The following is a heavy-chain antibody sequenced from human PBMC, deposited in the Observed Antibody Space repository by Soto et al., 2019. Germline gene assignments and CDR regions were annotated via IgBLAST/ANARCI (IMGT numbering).Heavy chain of an antibody. J-gene: IGHJ4*02. CDR3: AHIRIGISQWYDGYFDY. CDR2: IYWDDDQ. CDR1: GFSLSTSGVG. D-gene: IGHD2-15*01. V-gene: IGHV2-5*02. Sequence: QITLKESGPTLVKPTQPLTLTCNFSGFSLSTSGVGVGWIRQPPGKALEWLVIIYWDDDQRYNPSLRSRVTITKDTSKCQVALTMTNVDPVDTATYFCAHIRIGISQWYDGYFDYWGQGALVTVSS.